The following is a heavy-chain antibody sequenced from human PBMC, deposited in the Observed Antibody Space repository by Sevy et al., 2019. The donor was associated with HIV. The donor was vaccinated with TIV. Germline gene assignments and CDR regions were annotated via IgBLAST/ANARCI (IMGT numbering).Heavy chain of an antibody. J-gene: IGHJ4*02. CDR2: ISYDGSNK. Sequence: GGSLRLSCAASGFTFSTYGMHWVRQAPGKGLEWVAVISYDGSNKYYADSVKGRFTISRDNSKNTLYLQMNSLRAEDTAVYYCATSPPCISSSTPTADFDYWGQGTLVTVSS. D-gene: IGHD6-6*01. CDR3: ATSPPCISSSTPTADFDY. CDR1: GFTFSTYG. V-gene: IGHV3-30*03.